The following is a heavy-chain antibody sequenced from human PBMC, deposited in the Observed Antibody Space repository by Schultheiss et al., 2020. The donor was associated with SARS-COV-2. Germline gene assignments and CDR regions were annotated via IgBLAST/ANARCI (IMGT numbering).Heavy chain of an antibody. CDR1: GYTFTSYG. J-gene: IGHJ6*02. CDR2: ISAYNGNT. D-gene: IGHD3-10*01. CDR3: AREAYYGPMEDYYGMDV. Sequence: ASVKVSCKASGYTFTSYGISWVRQAPGQGLEWMGWISAYNGNTNYAQKLQGRVTMTTDTSTSTAYMELSSLRSEDTAVYYCAREAYYGPMEDYYGMDVWGQGTTVTVSS. V-gene: IGHV1-18*04.